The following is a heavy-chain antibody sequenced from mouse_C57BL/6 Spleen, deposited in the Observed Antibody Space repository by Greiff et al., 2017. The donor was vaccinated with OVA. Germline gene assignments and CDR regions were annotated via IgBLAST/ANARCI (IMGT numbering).Heavy chain of an antibody. CDR3: ARWRGYDGPFDY. J-gene: IGHJ2*01. D-gene: IGHD2-2*01. Sequence: EVQLVESGGGLVQPGGSLSLSCAASGFTFTDYYMSWVRQPPGKALEWLGFIRNKANGYTTEYSASVKGRFTISRDNSQSILYLQMNALRAEDSATYYCARWRGYDGPFDYWGQGTTLTVSS. V-gene: IGHV7-3*01. CDR1: GFTFTDYY. CDR2: IRNKANGYTT.